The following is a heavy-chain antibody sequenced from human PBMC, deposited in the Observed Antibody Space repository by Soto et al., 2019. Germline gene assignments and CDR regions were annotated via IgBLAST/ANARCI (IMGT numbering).Heavy chain of an antibody. V-gene: IGHV4-61*08. CDR1: GTALSSGGYF. D-gene: IGHD6-19*01. Sequence: SETLSLTCTVSGTALSSGGYFYTWVRQPPGKGLEWLGYIYYSGGTNYNPSLKSRVTISLDKSKSQFSLRLISATAADTAVYYCTREQSDDNYFDPWGQGTLVSVSS. J-gene: IGHJ5*02. CDR2: IYYSGGT. CDR3: TREQSDDNYFDP.